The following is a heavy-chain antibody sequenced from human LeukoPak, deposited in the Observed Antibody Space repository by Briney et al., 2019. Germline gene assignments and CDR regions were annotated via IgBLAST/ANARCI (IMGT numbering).Heavy chain of an antibody. D-gene: IGHD3-16*01. Sequence: GRSLRLSCTTSGFTFGDYALSWFRQAPGKGLEWVGFIRSEAYGGTTEYAASVKGRFTISRDDSRGIAYLQMNSLKTEDTAVYSCTRDNVVSIPTFNFGDYYYYYYMDVWGKGTTVTVSS. J-gene: IGHJ6*03. CDR3: TRDNVVSIPTFNFGDYYYYYYMDV. CDR2: IRSEAYGGTT. V-gene: IGHV3-49*03. CDR1: GFTFGDYA.